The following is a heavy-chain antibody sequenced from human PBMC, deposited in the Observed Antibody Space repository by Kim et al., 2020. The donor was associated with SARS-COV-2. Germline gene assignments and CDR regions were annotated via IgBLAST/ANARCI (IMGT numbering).Heavy chain of an antibody. J-gene: IGHJ5*02. V-gene: IGHV4-4*02. CDR2: IYHSGST. CDR3: ASGQLELRSWFDP. CDR1: GGSISSSNW. Sequence: SETLSLTCAVSGGSISSSNWWSWVRQPPGKGLQWIGEIYHSGSTNYNPSLKSRVTISVDKSKNQFSLKLSSVTAADTAVYYCASGQLELRSWFDPWGQGTLVTVSS. D-gene: IGHD1-7*01.